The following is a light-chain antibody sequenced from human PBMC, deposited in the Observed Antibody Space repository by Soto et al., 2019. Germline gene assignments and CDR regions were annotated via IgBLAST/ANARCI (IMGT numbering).Light chain of an antibody. V-gene: IGLV1-44*01. CDR3: AAWDDSLNGYV. CDR1: SSNIGSNT. J-gene: IGLJ1*01. Sequence: QSVLTQPPSASGTPGQSVTISCSGSSSNIGSNTVSWYQQLPGAAPKLLIYSNFQRPSGVPDRFSGSKSGTSASLAISGLQSEDEADYFCAAWDDSLNGYVFTTGTKLTVL. CDR2: SNF.